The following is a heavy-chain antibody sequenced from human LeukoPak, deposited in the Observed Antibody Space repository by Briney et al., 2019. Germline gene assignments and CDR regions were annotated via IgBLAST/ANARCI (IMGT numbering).Heavy chain of an antibody. CDR1: GVTFSTYD. CDR2: ISHDGNDK. J-gene: IGHJ1*01. D-gene: IGHD3-22*01. V-gene: IGHV3-30*01. CDR3: AATVRHYSDSGGQLHH. Sequence: GGSLRLSCAASGVTFSTYDMHWVRQAPGKGLEWVAVISHDGNDKFYADSAKGRFTISRDNSRNTLFLQTNSLRAEDTAVYFCAATVRHYSDSGGQLHHWGQGILVTVSS.